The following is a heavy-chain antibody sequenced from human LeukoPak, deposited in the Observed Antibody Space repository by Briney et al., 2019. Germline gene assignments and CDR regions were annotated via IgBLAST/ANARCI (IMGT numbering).Heavy chain of an antibody. CDR3: ARDYGDYVFDY. CDR2: ITTYNGNT. J-gene: IGHJ4*02. Sequence: ASVKVSCKTSGYTFTSYGITWVRRAPGQGLEWMGWITTYNGNTYYAQKLQGRVTMTADTSTSTAYMELRSLRSDDTAVYYCARDYGDYVFDYWGQGTLVTVSS. D-gene: IGHD4-17*01. CDR1: GYTFTSYG. V-gene: IGHV1-18*01.